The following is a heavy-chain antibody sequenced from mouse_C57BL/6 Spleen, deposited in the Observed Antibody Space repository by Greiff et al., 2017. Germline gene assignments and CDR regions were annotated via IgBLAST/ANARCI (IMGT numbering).Heavy chain of an antibody. J-gene: IGHJ2*01. Sequence: DVQLQESGPGLVKPSQSLSLICSVTGYSITSGYYWNWIRQFPGNKLEWMGYISYDGSNNYNPSLKNRISITRDTSKNQFFLKLNSVTTEDTATYYCASYYYGSSSYYFDYWGQGTTLTVSS. D-gene: IGHD1-1*01. V-gene: IGHV3-6*01. CDR1: GYSITSGYY. CDR2: ISYDGSN. CDR3: ASYYYGSSSYYFDY.